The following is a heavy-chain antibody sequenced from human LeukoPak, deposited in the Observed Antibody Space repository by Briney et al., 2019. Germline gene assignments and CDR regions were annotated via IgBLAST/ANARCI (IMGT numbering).Heavy chain of an antibody. Sequence: SETLSLTCTVSGGSISSYYWSWIRQPPGKGLEWIGYICYSGSTNYNPSLKSRVTISVDTSKNQFSLKLSSVTAADTAVYYCARVEVRPMVRGVIDYWGQGTLVTVSS. CDR1: GGSISSYY. CDR3: ARVEVRPMVRGVIDY. D-gene: IGHD3-10*01. CDR2: ICYSGST. V-gene: IGHV4-59*01. J-gene: IGHJ4*02.